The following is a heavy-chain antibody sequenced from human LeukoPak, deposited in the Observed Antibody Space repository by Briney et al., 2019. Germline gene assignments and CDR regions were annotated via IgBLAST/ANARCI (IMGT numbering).Heavy chain of an antibody. Sequence: PGGSLRLSCAASGFTFSSYWMTWVRQAPGKGLEWVANIRDDGSEKYYVDSVKGRFTISRDNAKNSLYLRMNSLRAEDTAVYYCAKGAEPRGYSYGHFDYWGQGTLVTVSS. CDR3: AKGAEPRGYSYGHFDY. J-gene: IGHJ4*02. CDR2: IRDDGSEK. D-gene: IGHD5-18*01. V-gene: IGHV3-7*01. CDR1: GFTFSSYW.